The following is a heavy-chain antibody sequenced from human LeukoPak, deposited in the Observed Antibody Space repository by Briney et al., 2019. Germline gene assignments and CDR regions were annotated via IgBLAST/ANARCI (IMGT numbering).Heavy chain of an antibody. Sequence: SETLSLTCTVSGGSISSYYWSWLRQPPGKGLEWIGYIYYSGSTNYNPSLKSRVTISVDTPKNQFSLKLSSVTAADTAVYYCARHIYATGDAFDIWGQGTMVTVSS. J-gene: IGHJ3*02. CDR2: IYYSGST. CDR1: GGSISSYY. V-gene: IGHV4-59*08. CDR3: ARHIYATGDAFDI. D-gene: IGHD2-8*01.